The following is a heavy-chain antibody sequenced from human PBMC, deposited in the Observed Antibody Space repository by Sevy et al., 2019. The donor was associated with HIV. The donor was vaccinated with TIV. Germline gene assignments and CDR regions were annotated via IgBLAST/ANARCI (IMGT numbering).Heavy chain of an antibody. Sequence: SETLSLTCSVSGDSINNYYWSWIRQPPGKGLEWIGYTSYSGTTNYSPSLKSRVDISVDTSMHHFSLKINSVTAADTAVYYGARLRWDVVDAPGATPGCYFDSWGQGILVTVSS. CDR3: ARLRWDVVDAPGATPGCYFDS. V-gene: IGHV4-59*12. D-gene: IGHD2-2*02. CDR1: GDSINNYY. CDR2: TSYSGTT. J-gene: IGHJ4*02.